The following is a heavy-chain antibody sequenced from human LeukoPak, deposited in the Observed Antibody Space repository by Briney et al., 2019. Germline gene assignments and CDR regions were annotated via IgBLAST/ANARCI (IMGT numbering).Heavy chain of an antibody. J-gene: IGHJ4*02. CDR3: VRLGFEPQVFSEIFH. CDR1: GFTFSAYW. V-gene: IGHV3-74*01. Sequence: GGSLRLSCAASGFTFSAYWMHWVRQAPGKGLVWVSGINTYGSTTIYADSVKGRFTISRDNAKDTLYLQMNSLSAEDTAVYYCVRLGFEPQVFSEIFHWGQGTLVAVSS. CDR2: INTYGSTT. D-gene: IGHD3-16*01.